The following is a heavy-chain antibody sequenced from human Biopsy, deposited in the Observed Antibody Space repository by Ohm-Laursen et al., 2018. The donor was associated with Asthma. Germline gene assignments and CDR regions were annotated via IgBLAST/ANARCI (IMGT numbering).Heavy chain of an antibody. Sequence: GSLRLSCTASGFTFSSYAMSWVRQAPGKGLEWVSAISGSGGSTYYADSVKGRFTISRDNSKNTLYLQMSSLRAEDTAVYYCASQSSGPDFWSGYYYFDYWGQGTLVTVSS. D-gene: IGHD3-3*01. CDR1: GFTFSSYA. J-gene: IGHJ4*02. CDR2: ISGSGGST. CDR3: ASQSSGPDFWSGYYYFDY. V-gene: IGHV3-23*01.